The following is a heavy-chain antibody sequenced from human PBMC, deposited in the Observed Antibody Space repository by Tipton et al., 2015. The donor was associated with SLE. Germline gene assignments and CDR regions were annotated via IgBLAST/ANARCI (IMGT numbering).Heavy chain of an antibody. CDR3: ARGLLGSMYYFDL. V-gene: IGHV3-64*02. J-gene: IGHJ4*02. CDR1: GFSFSNYA. Sequence: SLRLSCVASGFSFSNYAMHWVRQAPGRGLEYLSAISKYADSTYYVDSVKGRFIISRDDSKNTVYLQMGSLRPEDMAVYYCARGLLGSMYYFDLWGQGTLVTVSS. CDR2: ISKYADST. D-gene: IGHD7-27*01.